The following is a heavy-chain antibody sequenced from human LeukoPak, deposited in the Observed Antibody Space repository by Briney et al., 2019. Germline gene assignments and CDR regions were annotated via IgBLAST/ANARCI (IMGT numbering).Heavy chain of an antibody. CDR3: ARVEGY. CDR2: IDHSGST. J-gene: IGHJ4*02. V-gene: IGHV4-30-2*01. CDR1: GGSISSGDYY. Sequence: PSETLSLTCTVSGGSISSGDYYWSWIRQPPGKGLDWIGYIDHSGSTYYNPSLRSRVTISVDRSKNQFSLRLSSVTAADTAVYYCARVEGYWGQGTLVTVPS.